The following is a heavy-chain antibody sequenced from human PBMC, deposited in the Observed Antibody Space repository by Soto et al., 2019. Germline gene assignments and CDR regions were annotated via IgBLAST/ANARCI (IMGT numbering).Heavy chain of an antibody. CDR2: INAGNGNT. J-gene: IGHJ1*01. Sequence: ASVKVSCKASGYTFTSAAMHWSRQAAGQRPEWMGWINAGNGNTKYSQKFQGRVTITRDISASTVYMEMSSLRSEDTAVYFCARVTDYCDTIGDSREYFQYWGQGTPVTVSS. V-gene: IGHV1-3*01. CDR1: GYTFTSAA. D-gene: IGHD3-22*01. CDR3: ARVTDYCDTIGDSREYFQY.